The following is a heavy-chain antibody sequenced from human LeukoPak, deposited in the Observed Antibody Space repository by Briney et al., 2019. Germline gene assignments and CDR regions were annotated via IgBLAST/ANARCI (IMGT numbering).Heavy chain of an antibody. J-gene: IGHJ4*02. CDR3: ARGTGYGGNSGPGDY. CDR1: GFTLSDYY. D-gene: IGHD4-23*01. Sequence: GGSLRLSCAASGFTLSDYYMAWIRQAPGKGLEWVSYISSGGIHTNYADSVKGRFTMSRDNAKNSLYLQMNSLRVEDTAIYYCARGTGYGGNSGPGDYWGQGTLVTVSS. CDR2: ISSGGIHT. V-gene: IGHV3-11*05.